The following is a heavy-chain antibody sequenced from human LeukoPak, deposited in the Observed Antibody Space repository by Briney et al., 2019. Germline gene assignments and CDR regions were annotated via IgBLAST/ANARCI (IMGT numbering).Heavy chain of an antibody. CDR1: GYFFSNYW. CDR3: ARHSTSHSSDAFDI. Sequence: GEPLEISCKAFGYFFSNYWIGWVRQMPGKGLEWMGIIYAGDSDTRYSPSFQGQVTISVDKSITTAYLQWNSLKASDSAIYYCARHSTSHSSDAFDIWGQGTLVIVSS. D-gene: IGHD6-6*01. V-gene: IGHV5-51*01. J-gene: IGHJ3*02. CDR2: IYAGDSDT.